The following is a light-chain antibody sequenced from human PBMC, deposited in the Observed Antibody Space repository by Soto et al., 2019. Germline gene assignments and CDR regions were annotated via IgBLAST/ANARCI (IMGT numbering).Light chain of an antibody. CDR3: QQYNNWPPYT. CDR1: QSVSSN. Sequence: EIVMTRSPATLSVSPGERATLSCRASQSVSSNLAWYQQKPGQAPRLLIYGASTRATGIPARFSGSGSGTEFTLTISSLQSEDFAVYYCQQYNNWPPYTFGHGTKVDIK. CDR2: GAS. J-gene: IGKJ2*01. V-gene: IGKV3-15*01.